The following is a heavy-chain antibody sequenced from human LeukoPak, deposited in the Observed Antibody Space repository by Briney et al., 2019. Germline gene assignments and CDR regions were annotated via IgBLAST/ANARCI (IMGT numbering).Heavy chain of an antibody. V-gene: IGHV3-23*01. D-gene: IGHD3-3*01. CDR3: AKDRDYDFWSGYYWDN. J-gene: IGHJ4*02. CDR1: GFTFSSAA. Sequence: GGSLGLSCAASGFTFSSAAMTWVRQAPGKGLEWVSLIGSSGGSTYYADSVKGRFTISRDNSKDTLYLQMHSLRGEDTAVYFCAKDRDYDFWSGYYWDNWGQGTLVTVSS. CDR2: IGSSGGST.